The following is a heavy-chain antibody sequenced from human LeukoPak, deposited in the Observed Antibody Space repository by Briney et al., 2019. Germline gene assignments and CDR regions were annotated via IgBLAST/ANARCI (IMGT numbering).Heavy chain of an antibody. V-gene: IGHV4-34*01. CDR3: ASIDHHVDTATVTYHYYMHV. D-gene: IGHD5-18*01. J-gene: IGHJ6*03. Sequence: SETLSLTCAVYGGSFSGYYWSWIRQPPGKGLEWVGEINHSGSTNYNPSLKSRVTISVETSKKKFSLKLRSGTAADRAGYYCASIDHHVDTATVTYHYYMHVWGKGTTVTVSS. CDR1: GGSFSGYY. CDR2: INHSGST.